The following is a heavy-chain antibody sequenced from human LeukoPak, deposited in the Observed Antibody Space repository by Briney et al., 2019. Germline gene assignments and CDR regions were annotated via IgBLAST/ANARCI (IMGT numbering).Heavy chain of an antibody. J-gene: IGHJ4*02. CDR2: IKSKTDGGTT. Sequence: GGSLRLSCAASGFTFSNAWMSWVRQAPGKGLEWVGRIKSKTDGGTTDYAAPVKGRFTISRDDSKNTLYPQMNSLKTEDTAVYYCTTESSISNIVGATHFDYWGQGTLVTVSS. CDR1: GFTFSNAW. D-gene: IGHD1-26*01. V-gene: IGHV3-15*01. CDR3: TTESSISNIVGATHFDY.